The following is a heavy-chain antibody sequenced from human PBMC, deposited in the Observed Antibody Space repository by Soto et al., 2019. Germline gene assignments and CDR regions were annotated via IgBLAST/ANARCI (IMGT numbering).Heavy chain of an antibody. D-gene: IGHD1-26*01. Sequence: EVHLLESGGGLVQPGGSLRLSCAASGFTFSSYAMSWVRQAPGEGLEWVSAISGSGGTTYYADSVKGRFTSSRDNAKNTLYLPMKSLRAEDTAVYYCAKVWGIVDPFDSWGQGTLVTVSS. CDR1: GFTFSSYA. CDR3: AKVWGIVDPFDS. CDR2: ISGSGGTT. J-gene: IGHJ4*02. V-gene: IGHV3-23*01.